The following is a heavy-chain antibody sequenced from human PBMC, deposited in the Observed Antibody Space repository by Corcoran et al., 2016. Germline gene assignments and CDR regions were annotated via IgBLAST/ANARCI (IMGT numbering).Heavy chain of an antibody. CDR2: TYYRSKWYN. J-gene: IGHJ6*02. CDR3: ARDSEGYSGCDWRGPYYYYGMDV. Sequence: QVQLQQSGPGLVKPSQTLSLTCAISGDSVSSNSAAWNWIRQSPSRGLEWLGRTYYRSKWYNDYAVSVKSRITINPDTSKNQFSLQLNSVTPEDTAVYYCARDSEGYSGCDWRGPYYYYGMDVWGQGTTVTVSS. V-gene: IGHV6-1*01. D-gene: IGHD5-12*01. CDR1: GDSVSSNSAA.